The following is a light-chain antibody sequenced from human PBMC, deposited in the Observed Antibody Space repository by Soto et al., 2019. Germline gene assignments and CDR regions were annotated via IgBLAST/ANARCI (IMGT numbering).Light chain of an antibody. Sequence: DIVMTQSPYSLAVSLGERSTINCKSSQSVLYRSNSKNYLAWYQQKPGQPPRLLIYWASLRESGVPDRFSGSGSGTDFTLTISSLQAGDVAVYYCQQYYSTPTFGGGTKVDI. CDR3: QQYYSTPT. CDR2: WAS. V-gene: IGKV4-1*01. J-gene: IGKJ4*01. CDR1: QSVLYRSNSKNY.